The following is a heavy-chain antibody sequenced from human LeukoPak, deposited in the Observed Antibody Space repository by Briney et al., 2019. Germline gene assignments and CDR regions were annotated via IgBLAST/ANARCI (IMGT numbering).Heavy chain of an antibody. V-gene: IGHV1-8*03. CDR2: MNPNSGNT. D-gene: IGHD3-3*01. J-gene: IGHJ6*03. Sequence: ASVKVSCKASGYTFTSYDINWVRQATGQGLEWMGWMNPNSGNTGYAQKFQGRVTITRNTSISTAYMELSSLRSEDTAVYYCARAPAYYDFWSGYSHYMDVWGKGTTVTVSS. CDR3: ARAPAYYDFWSGYSHYMDV. CDR1: GYTFTSYD.